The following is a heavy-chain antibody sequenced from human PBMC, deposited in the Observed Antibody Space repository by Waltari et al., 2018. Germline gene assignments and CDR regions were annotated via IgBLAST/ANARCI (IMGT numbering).Heavy chain of an antibody. Sequence: QVQLHESGPGLVKPSETLSLTCTVSDGSISGNYWRWIRQPAGKGLEWIGRIHPSGSTKDNPSLKSRLTMSVDTSKNQLSLKLSSVTAADTAVYYCARGPHYDILTGYSYYFDYWGQGTRVTVSS. CDR3: ARGPHYDILTGYSYYFDY. CDR2: IHPSGST. D-gene: IGHD3-9*01. CDR1: DGSISGNY. V-gene: IGHV4-4*07. J-gene: IGHJ4*02.